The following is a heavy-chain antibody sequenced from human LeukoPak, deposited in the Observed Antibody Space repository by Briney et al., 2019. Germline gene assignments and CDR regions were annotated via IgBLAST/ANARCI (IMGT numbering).Heavy chain of an antibody. CDR1: GGTFSSYA. V-gene: IGHV1-69*05. D-gene: IGHD6-19*01. CDR3: ARENSGWYDY. CDR2: IIPLFGTA. J-gene: IGHJ4*02. Sequence: SVKVSCKASGGTFSSYAISWVRQAPGQGLDWMGGIIPLFGTANYAQKFQGRVTITTDESTSTAYMELSSLRSEDTAVYYCARENSGWYDYWGQGTLVTVSS.